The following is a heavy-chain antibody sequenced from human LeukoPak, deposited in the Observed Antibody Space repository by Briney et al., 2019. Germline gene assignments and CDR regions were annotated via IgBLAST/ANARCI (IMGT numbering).Heavy chain of an antibody. CDR3: ARSHNYYGSGSYD. Sequence: SETLSLTCAVYGGSFSGYYWSWIRQPPRKGLEWIGEINHSGSTNYNPSLKSRVTISVDTSKNQFSLKLSSVTAADTAVYYCARSHNYYGSGSYDWGQGTLVTVSS. CDR1: GGSFSGYY. J-gene: IGHJ4*02. CDR2: INHSGST. V-gene: IGHV4-34*01. D-gene: IGHD3-10*01.